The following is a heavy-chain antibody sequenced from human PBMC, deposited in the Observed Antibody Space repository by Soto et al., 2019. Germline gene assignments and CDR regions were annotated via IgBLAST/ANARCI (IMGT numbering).Heavy chain of an antibody. V-gene: IGHV3-33*01. CDR2: IWYDGSNK. CDR3: TSSFVGPVSYYGSGSYYSGVQGYYGMDV. D-gene: IGHD3-10*01. CDR1: GFPFNNYG. Sequence: VGSLRLSCAASGFPFNNYGMHWVRQAPGKGLEWVALIWYDGSNKYYADSVKGRFTISRDNSKNTLYLQMNSLRAEDTAVYYCTSSFVGPVSYYGSGSYYSGVQGYYGMDVWGQGTTVTVSS. J-gene: IGHJ6*02.